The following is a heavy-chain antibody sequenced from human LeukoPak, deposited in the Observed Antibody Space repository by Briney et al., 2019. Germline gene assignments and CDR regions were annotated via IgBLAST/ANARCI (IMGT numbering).Heavy chain of an antibody. D-gene: IGHD6-13*01. CDR1: GFTFSSYW. CDR2: INSDGSST. V-gene: IGHV3-74*01. CDR3: AVSSSSGSGYLDY. J-gene: IGHJ4*02. Sequence: GGSLRLSCAASGFTFSSYWMHWVRQAPGKGLVWVSRINSDGSSTSDADSVKGRFTISRDNAKNTLYLQMNSLRAEDTAVYYCAVSSSSGSGYLDYWGQGTLVTVSS.